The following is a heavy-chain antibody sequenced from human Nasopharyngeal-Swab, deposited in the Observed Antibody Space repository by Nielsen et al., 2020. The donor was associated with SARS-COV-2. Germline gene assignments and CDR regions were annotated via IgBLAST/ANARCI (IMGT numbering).Heavy chain of an antibody. CDR2: IYSGGNT. V-gene: IGHV3-53*01. D-gene: IGHD3-16*01. Sequence: WIRQPPGKGLEWISVIYSGGNTYYADAMKGRFTASRDNSKNTMYLQMNSPRAEDTAIYYCASAPSWGYWGQGTLVTVSS. J-gene: IGHJ4*02. CDR3: ASAPSWGY.